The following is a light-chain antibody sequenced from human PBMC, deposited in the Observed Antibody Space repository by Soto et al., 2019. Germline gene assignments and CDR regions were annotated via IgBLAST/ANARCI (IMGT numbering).Light chain of an antibody. CDR1: QSVSSSY. J-gene: IGKJ1*01. CDR3: QEYGDSPWT. V-gene: IGKV3-20*01. CDR2: GAS. Sequence: EIVLTQSPGTLSLSPGERATLSCRASQSVSSSYLAWYQQKPGQAPRLLIYGASSRATGIPDRVSGSGSGADFTLTISRLEPEDVVVSYCQEYGDSPWTLGHGTKVEIK.